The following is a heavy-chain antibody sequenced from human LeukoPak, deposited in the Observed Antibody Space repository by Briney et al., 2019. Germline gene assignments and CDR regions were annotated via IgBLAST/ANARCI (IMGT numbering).Heavy chain of an antibody. V-gene: IGHV3-48*03. CDR2: ISDSGSRI. Sequence: GGSLRLSCAASGFTFSSYDMNWVRQAPGKGLEWISYISDSGSRIYYADSVKGRFTISRDNAKNSLYLQMNSLRAEDTAVYYCARDLSGVTGYTYGRGIDYWGQGTLVTVSS. CDR3: ARDLSGVTGYTYGRGIDY. D-gene: IGHD5-18*01. CDR1: GFTFSSYD. J-gene: IGHJ4*02.